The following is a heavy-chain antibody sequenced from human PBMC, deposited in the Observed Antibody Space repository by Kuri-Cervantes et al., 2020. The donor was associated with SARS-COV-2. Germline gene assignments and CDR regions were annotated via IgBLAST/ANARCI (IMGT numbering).Heavy chain of an antibody. D-gene: IGHD3-3*01. V-gene: IGHV3-49*04. CDR3: TRDPPYDFWSGYYPIHYYYYMDV. J-gene: IGHJ6*03. CDR2: IRSKAYGGTT. Sequence: SLRLSCTESGFTFGDYAMSWVRQAPGKGLEWVGFIRSKAYGGTTEYAASVKGRFTISRDDSKSIAYLQMNSLKTEDTAVYYCTRDPPYDFWSGYYPIHYYYYMDVWGKGTTVTVSS. CDR1: GFTFGDYA.